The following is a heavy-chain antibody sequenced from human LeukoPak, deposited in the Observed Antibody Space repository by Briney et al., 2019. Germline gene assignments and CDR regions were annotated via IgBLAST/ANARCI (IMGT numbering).Heavy chain of an antibody. J-gene: IGHJ4*02. CDR2: INTSGST. CDR3: AREPQQRGFDY. Sequence: PSETLSLTCTVSGGSISSYYWSWIRQPAGKGLEWIGRINTSGSTNYNPSLKSRVTMSVDTSKNQFSLNLSSLTAADTAVYYCAREPQQRGFDYWGQGTLVTVSS. V-gene: IGHV4-4*07. D-gene: IGHD6-13*01. CDR1: GGSISSYY.